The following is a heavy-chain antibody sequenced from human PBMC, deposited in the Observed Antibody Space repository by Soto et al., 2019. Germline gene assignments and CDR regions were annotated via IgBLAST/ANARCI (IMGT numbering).Heavy chain of an antibody. J-gene: IGHJ4*02. CDR2: IYWNADK. CDR3: AHGPPGGGGSGWYYFDY. CDR1: GFSLSTSGVG. Sequence: SGPTLGNPTQTLTLTCTFSGFSLSTSGVGVGWIRQPPGKALEWLALIYWNADKRYSPSLKRRLTITKDTSKNQVVLTMTNMDPVDTATYYCAHGPPGGGGSGWYYFDYWGQGTLVTVSS. V-gene: IGHV2-5*01. D-gene: IGHD6-19*01.